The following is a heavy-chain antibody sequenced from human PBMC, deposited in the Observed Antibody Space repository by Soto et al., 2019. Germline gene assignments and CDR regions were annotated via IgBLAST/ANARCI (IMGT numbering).Heavy chain of an antibody. V-gene: IGHV4-30-2*01. CDR3: ARGYSSGHDY. Sequence: PSETLSLTCAVSGGSISSGGYSWSWIRQPPGKGLEWIGYIYHSGSTYYNPSLKSRVTISVDRSKNQFSLKLSSVTAADTAVYYCARGYSSGHDYWGQGTLVTVSS. J-gene: IGHJ4*02. D-gene: IGHD6-19*01. CDR2: IYHSGST. CDR1: GGSISSGGYS.